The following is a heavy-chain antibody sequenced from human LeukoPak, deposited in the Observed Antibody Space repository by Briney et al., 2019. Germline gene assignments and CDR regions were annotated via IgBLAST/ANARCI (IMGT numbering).Heavy chain of an antibody. V-gene: IGHV3-23*01. CDR2: ISGSGGST. CDR3: ARGSYGEGWWDGGSYNWFDP. J-gene: IGHJ5*02. CDR1: GFTFSSYA. Sequence: GGSLRLSCAASGFTFSSYAMSWVRQAPGKGLEWVSAISGSGGSTYYADSVKGRFTISRDNSKNTLYLQMNSLRAEDTAVYYCARGSYGEGWWDGGSYNWFDPWGQGTLVTVSS. D-gene: IGHD4-17*01.